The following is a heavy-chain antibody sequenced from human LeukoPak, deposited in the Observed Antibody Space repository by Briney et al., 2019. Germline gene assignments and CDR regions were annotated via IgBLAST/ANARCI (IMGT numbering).Heavy chain of an antibody. Sequence: GGSLRLSCAASGFTFSSYDMHWVRQTTGKGLEWVSAIGTAGDTYYPGSVKGRFTISRENAKNSLYLQMNSLRAGDTAVYYCARDATRGGLRERGIYYWGQGTLVTVSS. J-gene: IGHJ4*02. D-gene: IGHD3-16*01. CDR1: GFTFSSYD. CDR2: IGTAGDT. CDR3: ARDATRGGLRERGIYY. V-gene: IGHV3-13*01.